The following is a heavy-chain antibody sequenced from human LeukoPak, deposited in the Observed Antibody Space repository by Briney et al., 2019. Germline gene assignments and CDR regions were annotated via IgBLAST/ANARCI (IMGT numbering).Heavy chain of an antibody. CDR3: ARGASLYSSGWYYAY. CDR1: GFTVNNNY. D-gene: IGHD6-19*01. CDR2: IYSGGST. Sequence: WGSLRLSCAASGFTVNNNYMSWVRQAPGKGLEWVSVIYSGGSTYYADSVKSRFTISRDNSKNTLYLQMNSLSAEDTAVYYCARGASLYSSGWYYAYWGQGTLVTVSS. V-gene: IGHV3-66*02. J-gene: IGHJ1*01.